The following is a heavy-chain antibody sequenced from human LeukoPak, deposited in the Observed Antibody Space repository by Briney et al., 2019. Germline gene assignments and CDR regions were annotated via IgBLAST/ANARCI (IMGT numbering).Heavy chain of an antibody. D-gene: IGHD2-15*01. J-gene: IGHJ5*02. V-gene: IGHV3-7*04. CDR2: IKQDGSEK. CDR1: GFTFSSYW. Sequence: PGGSLRLSCAVSGFTFSSYWMTWVRQAPGKGLEWVANIKQDGSEKYYVDSVKGRFTIFRDNAKNSQYLQMNSLRAEDTAVYYCARGINWFDPWGQGTLVTVSS. CDR3: ARGINWFDP.